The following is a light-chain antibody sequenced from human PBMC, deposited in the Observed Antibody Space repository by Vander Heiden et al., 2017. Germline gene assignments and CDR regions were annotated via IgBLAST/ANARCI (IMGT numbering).Light chain of an antibody. CDR1: QSVLYSSNNKNY. CDR2: WAS. Sequence: DIVMTQSPESLAVSLGERATINCKSSQSVLYSSNNKNYLAWYQQKPGQPPKLLIYWASTRESGVPDRFSGSGSGTDFTLTISSLQAEDVAVYYCQQYYSTPRTFGQGTKVEI. CDR3: QQYYSTPRT. J-gene: IGKJ1*01. V-gene: IGKV4-1*01.